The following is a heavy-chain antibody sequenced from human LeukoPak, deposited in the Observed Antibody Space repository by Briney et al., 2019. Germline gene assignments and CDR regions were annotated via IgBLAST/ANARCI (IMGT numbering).Heavy chain of an antibody. CDR3: ARDLGYYDSSGYSDY. D-gene: IGHD3-22*01. V-gene: IGHV4-34*01. CDR1: GGSFSGYY. J-gene: IGHJ4*02. Sequence: SETLSLTCAVYGGSFSGYYWSWIRQPPGKGLEWIGEINHSGSTNNNPSLKSRVTTSVDTSKNQFSLKMSSVTAADTAVYYCARDLGYYDSSGYSDYWGQGTLVTVSS. CDR2: INHSGST.